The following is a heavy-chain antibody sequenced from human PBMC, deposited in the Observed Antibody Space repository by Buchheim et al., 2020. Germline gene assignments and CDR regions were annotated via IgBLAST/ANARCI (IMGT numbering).Heavy chain of an antibody. D-gene: IGHD3-22*01. CDR1: GFTFSSYW. CDR2: ISYDGSNK. V-gene: IGHV3-30-3*01. J-gene: IGHJ4*02. CDR3: ARDLFGYYYDSSGYYPGDY. Sequence: VRLVESGGGLVQPGGSLRLSCAASGFTFSSYWMSWVRQAPGKGLEWVAVISYDGSNKYYADSVKGRFTISRDNSKNTLYLQMNSLRAEDTAVYYCARDLFGYYYDSSGYYPGDYWGQGTL.